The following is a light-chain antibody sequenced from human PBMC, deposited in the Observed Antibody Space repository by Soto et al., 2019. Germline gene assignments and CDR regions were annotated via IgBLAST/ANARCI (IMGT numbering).Light chain of an antibody. V-gene: IGKV3-15*01. CDR1: QSVSSN. CDR3: QQYNKWRT. J-gene: IGKJ1*01. CDR2: GAS. Sequence: EIVMTQSPATLSVSPGERATLSCRSSQSVSSNLAWYQQTPGQAPRLLIYGASTRATGIPARISGSGSGTEFTLTITSLQSEDFAVYYCQQYNKWRTFGQGTKVDI.